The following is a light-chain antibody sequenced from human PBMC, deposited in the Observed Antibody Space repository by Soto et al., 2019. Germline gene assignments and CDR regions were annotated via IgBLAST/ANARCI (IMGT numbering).Light chain of an antibody. CDR3: HQDYSYSRT. CDR2: KAS. CDR1: QSISDW. V-gene: IGKV1-5*03. J-gene: IGKJ1*01. Sequence: DVQMTQSPSTLSASVGDRVTITCRASQSISDWLAWYQQKPGKAPKLLIYKASSLESGVPSRFSGSGSGTEFTLTISSLQPDDFAPYYCHQDYSYSRTFGQGTKVEIK.